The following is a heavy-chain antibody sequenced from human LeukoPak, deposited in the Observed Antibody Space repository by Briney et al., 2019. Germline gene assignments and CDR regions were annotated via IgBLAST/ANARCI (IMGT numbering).Heavy chain of an antibody. Sequence: PGGSLRLSCAASGFTFDDYAMHWVRQAPGKGLEWVSGINSDGGSTSYADSVKGRFTISRDNAKNTLYLQMNSLRAEDTAVYYCARRIQGMAPYYFDYWGQGTLVTVSS. D-gene: IGHD5-24*01. CDR3: ARRIQGMAPYYFDY. CDR2: INSDGGST. J-gene: IGHJ4*02. V-gene: IGHV3-74*01. CDR1: GFTFDDYA.